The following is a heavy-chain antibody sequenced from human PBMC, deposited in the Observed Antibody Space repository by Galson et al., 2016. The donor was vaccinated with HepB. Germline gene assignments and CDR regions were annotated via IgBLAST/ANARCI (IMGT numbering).Heavy chain of an antibody. CDR1: GFTFSGHA. J-gene: IGHJ4*02. D-gene: IGHD4-17*01. CDR3: ARADDYGDYYFDY. Sequence: SLRLSCAASGFTFSGHAMTWVRQAPGKGLEWVSGISGSGGITYYADSVKGRFTISRDNSKNTLYLQMNNLRAEDTAVYYCARADDYGDYYFDYWGQGTLVTVSS. V-gene: IGHV3-23*01. CDR2: ISGSGGIT.